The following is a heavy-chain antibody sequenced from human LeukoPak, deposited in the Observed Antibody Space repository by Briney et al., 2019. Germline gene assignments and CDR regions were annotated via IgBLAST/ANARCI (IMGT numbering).Heavy chain of an antibody. Sequence: PSETLSLTCSVSGGSNSTYYWNWLRQPPGKGLEWIGYKTYSGITNYNPSLKSRITISIGTSKNQFSLKLSSVTAADTAVYYCARSGDSHVYYFDYWGQGTPVTVSS. CDR2: KTYSGIT. J-gene: IGHJ4*02. D-gene: IGHD1-26*01. CDR3: ARSGDSHVYYFDY. CDR1: GGSNSTYY. V-gene: IGHV4-59*08.